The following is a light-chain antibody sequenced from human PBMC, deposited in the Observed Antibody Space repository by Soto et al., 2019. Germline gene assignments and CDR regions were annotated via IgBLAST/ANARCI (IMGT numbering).Light chain of an antibody. CDR1: RSFASSY. J-gene: IGKJ2*01. Sequence: DMVLTQSPGTLSLSPGERATLSCRASRSFASSYLGWYQQKPGQAPRLLLYAASKRATGIPDRFSGSGSGTDFTLTINRLEPEDSAVYYCQQYGGSPPYTFGQGTKVDIK. V-gene: IGKV3-20*01. CDR2: AAS. CDR3: QQYGGSPPYT.